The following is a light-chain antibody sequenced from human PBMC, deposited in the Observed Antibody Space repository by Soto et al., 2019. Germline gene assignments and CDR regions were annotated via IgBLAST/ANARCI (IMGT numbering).Light chain of an antibody. CDR2: GAS. CDR3: QPYGGSPRT. V-gene: IGKV3-20*01. Sequence: EIVLTQSPGTLSLSPGEGATLSCRASQSISSNFLAWYQQKRGQAPRLLIHGASNRATGIPDRFSGSGSGTDFTLTITRLEPEDFEVYYCQPYGGSPRTLGQGTKVDIK. CDR1: QSISSNF. J-gene: IGKJ1*01.